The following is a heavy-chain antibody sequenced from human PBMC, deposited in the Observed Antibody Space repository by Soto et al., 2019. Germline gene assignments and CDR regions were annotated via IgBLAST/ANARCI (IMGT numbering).Heavy chain of an antibody. CDR1: GGSISTNDW. V-gene: IGHV4-4*02. CDR2: IHHSGSTT. CDR3: ATRDCTNNVCHFP. D-gene: IGHD2-8*01. J-gene: IGHJ4*02. Sequence: SETLSLTCAVSGGSISTNDWWTWVRQPPGKGLEWIGDIHHSGSTTNYSPSLQSRVTVSIDKSENQFSLRMTSVTAADTAVYYCATRDCTNNVCHFPWGQGALVTVSS.